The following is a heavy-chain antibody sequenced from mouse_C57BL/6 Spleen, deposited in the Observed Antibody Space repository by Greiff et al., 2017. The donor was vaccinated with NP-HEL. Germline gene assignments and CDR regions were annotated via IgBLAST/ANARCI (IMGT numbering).Heavy chain of an antibody. CDR1: GFTFSDYG. Sequence: EVMLVESGGGLVKPGGSLKLSCAASGFTFSDYGMHWVRQAPEKGLEWVAHISSGSSTIYYADTVKGRFTISRDNAKNTLFLQMTSLRSEDTARYYCARRLRYFDYWGQGTTLTVSS. D-gene: IGHD1-1*01. J-gene: IGHJ2*01. CDR3: ARRLRYFDY. CDR2: ISSGSSTI. V-gene: IGHV5-17*01.